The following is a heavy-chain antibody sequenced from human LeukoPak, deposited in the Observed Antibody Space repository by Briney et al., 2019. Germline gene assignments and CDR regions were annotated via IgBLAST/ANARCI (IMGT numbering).Heavy chain of an antibody. J-gene: IGHJ4*02. CDR2: ISAYNGHT. V-gene: IGHV1-18*01. Sequence: ASVKVSCKASGYTFTSYGISWVRQAPGQGLEWMGWISAYNGHTNYAQKLQGRVTMTTDTSTSTAYMELRSLRSDDTAVYYCARDLTYCSSTSCYRGVDYWGQGTLVTVSS. CDR3: ARDLTYCSSTSCYRGVDY. D-gene: IGHD2-2*02. CDR1: GYTFTSYG.